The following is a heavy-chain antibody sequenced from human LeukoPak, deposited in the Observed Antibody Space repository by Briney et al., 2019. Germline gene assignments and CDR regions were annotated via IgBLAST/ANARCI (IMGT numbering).Heavy chain of an antibody. J-gene: IGHJ4*02. CDR1: GGSFSIYY. D-gene: IGHD6-13*01. CDR3: ARTARRYTNSWYRQYYFDY. Sequence: SETLSLTCAVYGGSFSIYYWSWIRQPPGKGLEWLREINHSGSTNYNPSLKSRVTISVDTSKNQFSLKLSSVTAADTAVYYCARTARRYTNSWYRQYYFDYWGQGTLVTVSS. V-gene: IGHV4-34*01. CDR2: INHSGST.